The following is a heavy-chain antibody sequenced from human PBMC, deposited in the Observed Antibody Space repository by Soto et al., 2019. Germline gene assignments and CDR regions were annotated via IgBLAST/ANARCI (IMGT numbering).Heavy chain of an antibody. J-gene: IGHJ4*02. CDR1: GFTFSSYA. V-gene: IGHV3-30-3*01. CDR2: ISYDGSNK. Sequence: QVQLVESGGGVVQPGRSLRLSCAASGFTFSSYAMHWVRQAPGKGLEWVAVISYDGSNKYYADSVKGRFTISRDNSKNALYLQRNSLRAEGTAVYYCAARVRDGYKNWGYYFDYWGQGTLVTVSS. CDR3: AARVRDGYKNWGYYFDY. D-gene: IGHD5-12*01.